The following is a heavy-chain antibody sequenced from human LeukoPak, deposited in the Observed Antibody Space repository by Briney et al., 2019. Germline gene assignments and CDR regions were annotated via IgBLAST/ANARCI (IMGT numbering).Heavy chain of an antibody. D-gene: IGHD3-10*01. CDR3: ASGFGELFSQRYYYYYMDV. J-gene: IGHJ6*03. V-gene: IGHV4-34*01. CDR2: INHSGST. Sequence: SETLSLTCAVYGGSFSGYYWSWIRQPPGKGLEWIGEINHSGSTNYNPSLKSRVTISVDTSKNQFSLKLSSVTAADTAVYYCASGFGELFSQRYYYYYMDVWGKGTTVTISS. CDR1: GGSFSGYY.